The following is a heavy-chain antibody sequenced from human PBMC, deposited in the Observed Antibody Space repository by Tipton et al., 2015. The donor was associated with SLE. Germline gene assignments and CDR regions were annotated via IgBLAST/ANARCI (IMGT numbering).Heavy chain of an antibody. CDR3: ANDIT. Sequence: TLSLTCTVSGGSISSDSYYWSWIRQPAGKGLEWIGRISSSGSTYYSPSLRSRVTMSVDTSKSQFSLKLSSVTAADTAVYYCANDITWGQGTLVTVSS. D-gene: IGHD3-9*01. V-gene: IGHV4-61*02. CDR1: GGSISSDSYY. J-gene: IGHJ4*02. CDR2: ISSSGST.